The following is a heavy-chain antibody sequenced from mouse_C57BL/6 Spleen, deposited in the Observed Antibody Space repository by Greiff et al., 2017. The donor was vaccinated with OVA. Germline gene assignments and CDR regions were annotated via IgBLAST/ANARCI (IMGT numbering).Heavy chain of an antibody. CDR1: GYAFSSYW. CDR2: IYPGDGDT. Sequence: QVQLQQSGAELVKPGASVKISCKASGYAFSSYWMNWVKQRPGKGLEWIGQIYPGDGDTNYNGKFKGKATLTADKSSSTAYMQLSSLTSEDSAVYFCARRLYSNYFDYWGQGTTLTVSS. CDR3: ARRLYSNYFDY. J-gene: IGHJ2*01. D-gene: IGHD2-5*01. V-gene: IGHV1-80*01.